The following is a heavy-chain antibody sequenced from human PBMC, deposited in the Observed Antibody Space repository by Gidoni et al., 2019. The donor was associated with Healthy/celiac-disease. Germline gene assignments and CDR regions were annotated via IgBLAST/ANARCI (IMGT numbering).Heavy chain of an antibody. Sequence: QVQLVQSGAEVKKPGASVKVSCKASGYTFTSNDINWVRQATGQGLEWMGWMNPNSGNTGYAQKFQGRVTMTRNTSISTAYMELSSLRSEDTAVYYCARGYSGSYFQENWFDPWGQGTLVTVSS. V-gene: IGHV1-8*01. CDR1: GYTFTSND. J-gene: IGHJ5*02. CDR2: MNPNSGNT. CDR3: ARGYSGSYFQENWFDP. D-gene: IGHD1-26*01.